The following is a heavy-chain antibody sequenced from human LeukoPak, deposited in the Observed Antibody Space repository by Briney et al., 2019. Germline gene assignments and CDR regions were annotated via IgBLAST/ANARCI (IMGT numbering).Heavy chain of an antibody. D-gene: IGHD3-10*01. CDR3: AKDRSDYYGSGSYYNEGY. Sequence: GGSLRLSCAASGFTFSNYAMSWVRQAPGKGLEWVSGITSSGDTRHYADSVKGRCTISRDNSKNTLYLQMNSLRAEDTAVYHCAKDRSDYYGSGSYYNEGYWGQGTLVTVSS. CDR1: GFTFSNYA. V-gene: IGHV3-23*01. J-gene: IGHJ4*02. CDR2: ITSSGDTR.